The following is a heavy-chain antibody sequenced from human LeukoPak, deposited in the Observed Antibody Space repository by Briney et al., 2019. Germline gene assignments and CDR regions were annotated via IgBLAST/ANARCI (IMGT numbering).Heavy chain of an antibody. Sequence: GGSPRLFCAASGFTFDDYAMHWVRQAPGKGLEWVSGISWNSGSIGYADSVKGRFTISRDNAKNSLYLQMNSLRAEDTALYYCATDRAAGRGGWGQGTQVTVSS. J-gene: IGHJ4*02. D-gene: IGHD6-13*01. CDR3: ATDRAAGRGG. CDR2: ISWNSGSI. V-gene: IGHV3-9*01. CDR1: GFTFDDYA.